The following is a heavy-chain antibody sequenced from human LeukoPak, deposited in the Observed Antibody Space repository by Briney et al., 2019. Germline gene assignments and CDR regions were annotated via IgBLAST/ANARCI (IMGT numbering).Heavy chain of an antibody. Sequence: SETLSLTCTVSGGSIRSFYWSWIRQPPGKGLEWIGFFQYSGSTNYNPSLKSRVTISVDTSKNQFSLKLSSVTAADTAVYYCARRDYGAGSPWDYGFDVWGQGTTVTVSS. V-gene: IGHV4-59*08. CDR3: ARRDYGAGSPWDYGFDV. J-gene: IGHJ6*02. CDR1: GGSIRSFY. D-gene: IGHD3-10*01. CDR2: FQYSGST.